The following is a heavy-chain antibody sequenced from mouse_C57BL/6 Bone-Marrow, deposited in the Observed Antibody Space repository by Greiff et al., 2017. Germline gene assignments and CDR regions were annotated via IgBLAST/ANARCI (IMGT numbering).Heavy chain of an antibody. CDR2: IHPNSGST. Sequence: QVQLQQPGAELVKPGASVKLSCKASGYTFTSYWMHWVKQRPGQGLEWIGMIHPNSGSTNYNEKFKSKATLTVDKSSSPAYMQLSSLTSEYSAVYYCARSGVLRPFAYWGQGTLVTVSA. V-gene: IGHV1-64*01. CDR1: GYTFTSYW. J-gene: IGHJ3*01. D-gene: IGHD1-1*01. CDR3: ARSGVLRPFAY.